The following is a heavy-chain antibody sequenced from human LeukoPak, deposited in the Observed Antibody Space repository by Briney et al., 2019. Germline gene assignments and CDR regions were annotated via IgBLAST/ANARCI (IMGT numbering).Heavy chain of an antibody. D-gene: IGHD3-22*01. CDR2: MNPNSGNT. CDR1: GYTFTSYD. Sequence: ASVKVSCKASGYTFTSYDINWVRQATGQGLEWMGWMNPNSGNTGYAQKFQGRVTITRNTSISTAYMKLSSLRSEDTAVYYCARGGYYDSSGYIDYWGQGTLVTVSS. V-gene: IGHV1-8*03. CDR3: ARGGYYDSSGYIDY. J-gene: IGHJ4*02.